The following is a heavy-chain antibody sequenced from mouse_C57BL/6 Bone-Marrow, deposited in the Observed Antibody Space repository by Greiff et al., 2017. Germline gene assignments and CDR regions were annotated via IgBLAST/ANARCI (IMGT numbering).Heavy chain of an antibody. J-gene: IGHJ3*01. CDR2: ISDGGSYT. CDR3: AREGYDYTWFAY. D-gene: IGHD2-4*01. CDR1: GFTFSSYA. V-gene: IGHV5-4*01. Sequence: DVKLVESGGGLVKPGGSLKLSCAASGFTFSSYALSWVRQTPEKRLEWVATISDGGSYTYYPDNVKGRFTISRDNAKNNLYLQMSHLKSEDTAMYYCAREGYDYTWFAYWGQGTLVTVSA.